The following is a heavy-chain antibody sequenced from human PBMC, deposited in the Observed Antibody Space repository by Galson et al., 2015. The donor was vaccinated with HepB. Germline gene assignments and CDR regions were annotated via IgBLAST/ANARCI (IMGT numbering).Heavy chain of an antibody. D-gene: IGHD3-10*01. CDR3: AAGRYYGSEDY. V-gene: IGHV3-7*03. Sequence: SLRLSCAASGFTFSSYWMSWVRQAPGKGLEWVANIKQDGSEKYYVDSVKGRFTISRDNAKNSLYLQMNSLRAEDTAVYYCAAGRYYGSEDYWGQGTLVTVSS. CDR1: GFTFSSYW. J-gene: IGHJ4*02. CDR2: IKQDGSEK.